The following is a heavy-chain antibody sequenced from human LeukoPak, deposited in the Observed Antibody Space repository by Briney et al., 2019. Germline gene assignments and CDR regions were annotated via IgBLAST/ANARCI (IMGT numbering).Heavy chain of an antibody. V-gene: IGHV1-46*01. Sequence: GASVKVSCKASGYTFTSYYMHWVRQAPGQGLEWMGIIKPSGGSTTYAQKFQRRVTMTRDTSTSTVYMELSSLRSEDTAVYYCARTPWFGELLFYYFDYWGQGTLVTVSS. CDR3: ARTPWFGELLFYYFDY. CDR1: GYTFTSYY. D-gene: IGHD3-10*01. CDR2: IKPSGGST. J-gene: IGHJ4*02.